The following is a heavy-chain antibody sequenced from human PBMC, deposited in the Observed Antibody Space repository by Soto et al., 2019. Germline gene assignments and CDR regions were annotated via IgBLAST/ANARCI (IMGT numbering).Heavy chain of an antibody. D-gene: IGHD2-8*02. Sequence: ASVKVSCKASGYTFTGYYMHWVRQAPGQGPEWMGWINPNSGDTNYAQKFQGRVTMTTDTSTSTAYMELRSLRSDDTAVYYCARRYGAGGRYFDLWGRGTLVTVSS. J-gene: IGHJ2*01. CDR3: ARRYGAGGRYFDL. CDR2: INPNSGDT. V-gene: IGHV1-2*02. CDR1: GYTFTGYY.